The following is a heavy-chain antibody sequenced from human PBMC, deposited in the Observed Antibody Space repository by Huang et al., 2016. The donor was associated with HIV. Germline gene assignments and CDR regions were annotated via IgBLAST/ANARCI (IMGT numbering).Heavy chain of an antibody. CDR1: GGSFSDQI. CDR3: AMSLRYQYDSRSYWGRYFDY. Sequence: QVQLEQSGPAVRKPGSSVKVSCQASGGSFSDQIISWVRQAPGQRLEWMGVSIPLCRGPAYAQEVKGRVTMTADESTATIYMELNSLTSEDTAVYYCAMSLRYQYDSRSYWGRYFDYWGQGTLVTVSS. J-gene: IGHJ4*02. CDR2: SIPLCRGP. V-gene: IGHV1-69*01. D-gene: IGHD3-16*01.